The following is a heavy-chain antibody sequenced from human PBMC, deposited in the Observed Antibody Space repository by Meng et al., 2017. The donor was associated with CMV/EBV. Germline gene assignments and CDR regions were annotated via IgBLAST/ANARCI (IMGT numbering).Heavy chain of an antibody. Sequence: GESLKISCAASGFTFSSYAMHWVRQAPGKGLEYVSAISSNGGSTYYADSVKGRFTISRDNSKNTLYLQMNSLRAEDTAVYYCAKGSRLPEGIYYYGMDVWGQGTTVTVSS. J-gene: IGHJ6*02. D-gene: IGHD2-2*01. CDR2: ISSNGGST. CDR1: GFTFSSYA. V-gene: IGHV3-64*04. CDR3: AKGSRLPEGIYYYGMDV.